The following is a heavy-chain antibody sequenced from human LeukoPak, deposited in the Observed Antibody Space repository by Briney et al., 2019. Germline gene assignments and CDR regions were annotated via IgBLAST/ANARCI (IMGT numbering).Heavy chain of an antibody. CDR3: ARESNDELLWFGELLGGFDY. J-gene: IGHJ4*02. CDR1: GFTFSSYG. V-gene: IGHV3-30*03. D-gene: IGHD3-10*01. Sequence: GGSLRLSCEASGFTFSSYGMHWVRRAPGKGLEWMTVISHDGSNKYYVDSVKGRFTISRDNSKSTLYLQMNSLRAEDTAVYYCARESNDELLWFGELLGGFDYWGQGPLVTVPS. CDR2: ISHDGSNK.